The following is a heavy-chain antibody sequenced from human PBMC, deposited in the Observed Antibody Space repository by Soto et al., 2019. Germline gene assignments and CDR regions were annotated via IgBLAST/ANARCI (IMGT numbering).Heavy chain of an antibody. CDR3: ARDVVPAVNDGYGMDV. D-gene: IGHD2-2*01. CDR2: IYYSGST. V-gene: IGHV4-31*03. Sequence: SETLSLTCTVSGGSISSCGYYWSWIRQHPGKGLEWIGYIYYSGSTYYNPSLKSRVTISVDTSKNQFSLKLRSVTAAETAVYYCARDVVPAVNDGYGMDVWGQGTTVTVSS. J-gene: IGHJ6*02. CDR1: GGSISSCGYY.